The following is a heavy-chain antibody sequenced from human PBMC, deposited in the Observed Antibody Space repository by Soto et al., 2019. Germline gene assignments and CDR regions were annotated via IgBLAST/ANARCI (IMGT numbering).Heavy chain of an antibody. Sequence: SETLSLTCTVSGGSISRGSYYWSWVRQPPGKALEWIGYIYYTGSTNNNPSLKSRVSISIDTSRNQFSLRLSSVTAADTAVYYCARGGLGGYSCGRYTAGYDHWGQGTLVTVSS. CDR2: IYYTGST. J-gene: IGHJ4*02. D-gene: IGHD6-19*01. CDR1: GGSISRGSYY. V-gene: IGHV4-61*01. CDR3: ARGGLGGYSCGRYTAGYDH.